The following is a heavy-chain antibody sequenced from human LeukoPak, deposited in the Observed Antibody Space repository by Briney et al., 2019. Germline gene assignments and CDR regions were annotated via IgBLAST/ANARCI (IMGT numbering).Heavy chain of an antibody. D-gene: IGHD3-22*01. CDR2: ISSNGGST. CDR3: ARVSSGYFDY. V-gene: IGHV3-64*01. CDR1: GFTFSSYA. Sequence: GGSLRLSCAASGFTFSSYAMHWVRQAPGKGLEYVSAISSNGGSTYYANSVKGRFTISRDNPKNTLHLQMGSLRAEDMAVYYCARVSSGYFDYWGQGTLVTVSS. J-gene: IGHJ4*02.